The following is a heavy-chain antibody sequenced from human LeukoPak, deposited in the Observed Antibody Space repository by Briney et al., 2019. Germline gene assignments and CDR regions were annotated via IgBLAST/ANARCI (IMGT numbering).Heavy chain of an antibody. V-gene: IGHV4-4*08. J-gene: IGHJ6*03. CDR2: IYFTTGRF. CDR3: ARELVVGMHFYNMDI. CDR1: GGSITNYF. Sequence: SETLSLTCTVSGGSITNYFWTWIRQPPGKGLEWIGYIYFTTGRFYYNPALKSRVSMFLDTSRSQFSLNLTSVTAADTAVYYCARELVVGMHFYNMDIWGKGTPVTVSS. D-gene: IGHD3-9*01.